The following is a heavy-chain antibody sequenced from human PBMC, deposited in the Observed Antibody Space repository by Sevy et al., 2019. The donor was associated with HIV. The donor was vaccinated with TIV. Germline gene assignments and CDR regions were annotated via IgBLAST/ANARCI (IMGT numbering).Heavy chain of an antibody. CDR3: ARANAYLTSDAFDL. CDR1: GGSISSLNYY. D-gene: IGHD1-26*01. Sequence: SETLSLTCTVSGGSISSLNYYWSWIRQHPGKGLEWIGYISYSGRTSYNPSLKSRLTISLDTSKNQFFLRLSSVTAADTDLFYCARANAYLTSDAFDLWGQGTMVTVSS. J-gene: IGHJ3*01. V-gene: IGHV4-31*03. CDR2: ISYSGRT.